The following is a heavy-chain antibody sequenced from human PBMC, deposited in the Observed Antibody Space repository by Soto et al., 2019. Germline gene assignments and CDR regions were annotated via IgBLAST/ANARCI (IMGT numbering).Heavy chain of an antibody. CDR1: GYTFSTYG. CDR3: ARDRLPFLKLGSYGVGV. D-gene: IGHD3-3*01. V-gene: IGHV1-18*04. J-gene: IGHJ6*02. Sequence: ASVKVSCKASGYTFSTYGISWVRQAPGQGLEWMGWISVYNGNTNYVQKLQGRVIMTKDTSTSTVYMELRTLRSEDTAVYYCARDRLPFLKLGSYGVGVCGQRTTVTVSS. CDR2: ISVYNGNT.